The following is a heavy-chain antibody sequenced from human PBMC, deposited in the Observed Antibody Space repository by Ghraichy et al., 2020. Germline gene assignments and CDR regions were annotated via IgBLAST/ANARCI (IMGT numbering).Heavy chain of an antibody. D-gene: IGHD3-3*01. V-gene: IGHV3-21*01. CDR2: ISSSSSYI. CDR1: GFTFSSYS. Sequence: GGSLRLSCAASGFTFSSYSMNWVRQAPGKGLEWVSSISSSSSYIYYADSVKGRFTISRDNAKNSLYLQMNSLRAEDTAVYYCARGSPSYYDFWTISYYFDYWGQGTLVTVSS. CDR3: ARGSPSYYDFWTISYYFDY. J-gene: IGHJ4*02.